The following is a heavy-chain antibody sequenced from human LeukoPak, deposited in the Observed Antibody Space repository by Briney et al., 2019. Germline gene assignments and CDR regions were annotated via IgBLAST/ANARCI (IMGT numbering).Heavy chain of an antibody. CDR1: GYTFTGYY. Sequence: VSVKVSCKASGYTFTGYYMHWVRQAPGQGLEWMGWINPNSGGTNYAQKFQGRVTMTRDTSISTAYMELSRLRSDDTAVYYCARVAPDFWSGYFLYYFDYWGQGTLVTVPS. CDR3: ARVAPDFWSGYFLYYFDY. J-gene: IGHJ4*02. V-gene: IGHV1-2*02. CDR2: INPNSGGT. D-gene: IGHD3-3*01.